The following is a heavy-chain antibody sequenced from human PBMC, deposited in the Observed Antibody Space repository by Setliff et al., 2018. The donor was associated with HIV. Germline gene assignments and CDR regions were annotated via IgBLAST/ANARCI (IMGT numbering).Heavy chain of an antibody. CDR1: GGFIGTYY. CDR3: ARGRVTLNGVAAGHHYMDV. CDR2: VYYTGST. Sequence: SETLSLTCTVAGGFIGTYYWSWIRQSPGKGLEWIGSVYYTGSTNYNPSLESRVTMSVDTSKNQFSLRLMSLTAADTAIYCCARGRVTLNGVAAGHHYMDVWGKGNTVTVS. D-gene: IGHD3-3*01. V-gene: IGHV4-59*13. J-gene: IGHJ6*03.